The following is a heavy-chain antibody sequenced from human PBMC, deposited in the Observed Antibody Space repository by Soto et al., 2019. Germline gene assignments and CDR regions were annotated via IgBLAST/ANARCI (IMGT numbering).Heavy chain of an antibody. V-gene: IGHV3-23*01. J-gene: IGHJ4*02. CDR3: AKENGYSSSWFEFDY. D-gene: IGHD6-13*01. CDR1: GFTFSSYA. CDR2: ISGSGGST. Sequence: EVQLLESGGGLVQPGGSLRLSCAASGFTFSSYAMSWVRQAPGKGLEWVSAISGSGGSTYYADSVKGRFTISRDNSKTTLYLQMNSLRAEDTAVSYCAKENGYSSSWFEFDYWGQGTLVTVSS.